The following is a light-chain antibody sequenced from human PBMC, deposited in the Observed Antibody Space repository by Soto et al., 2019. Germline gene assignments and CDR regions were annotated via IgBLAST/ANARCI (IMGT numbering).Light chain of an antibody. J-gene: IGKJ5*01. CDR2: DTA. Sequence: EIVMTQSPVTLSVSPGERATLSCRASESVSGNLAWYQQKPGQAPRLLIYDTASRATAIPARFSGSGSGTEVTLTISILQSEDFAVYYCQQYSQWPTFCQGTRLEIK. V-gene: IGKV3-15*01. CDR3: QQYSQWPT. CDR1: ESVSGN.